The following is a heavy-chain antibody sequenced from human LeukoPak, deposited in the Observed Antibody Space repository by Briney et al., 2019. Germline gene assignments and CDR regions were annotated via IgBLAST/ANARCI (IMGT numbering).Heavy chain of an antibody. CDR1: GGSISSGGYY. Sequence: PSQTLSLTCTVSGGSISSGGYYWSWIRQHPGKGLEWIGYIYYSGSTYYNPSLKSRVTISVDTSKNQFSLKLTSVTAADTAIYYCARFDYAEYYFDYWGQGTLVTVSS. CDR3: ARFDYAEYYFDY. CDR2: IYYSGST. D-gene: IGHD4-17*01. V-gene: IGHV4-31*03. J-gene: IGHJ4*02.